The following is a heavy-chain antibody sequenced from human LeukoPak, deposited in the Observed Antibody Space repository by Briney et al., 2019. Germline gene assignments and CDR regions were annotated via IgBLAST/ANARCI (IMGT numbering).Heavy chain of an antibody. V-gene: IGHV1-46*01. CDR1: GYTFTSYY. J-gene: IGHJ4*02. CDR2: INPSGGST. D-gene: IGHD3-10*01. Sequence: ASVKVSCKASGYTFTSYYMHWVRQAPGQGREWMGIINPSGGSTSYAQKFQGRVTMTRDMSTSTVYMELSSLRSEDTAVYYCARDPWFGELGDYWGQGTLVTVSS. CDR3: ARDPWFGELGDY.